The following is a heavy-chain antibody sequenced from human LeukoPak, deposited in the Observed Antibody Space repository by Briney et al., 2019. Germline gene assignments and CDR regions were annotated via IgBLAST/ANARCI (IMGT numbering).Heavy chain of an antibody. CDR1: GYTFTGYY. CDR2: INPNSGGT. D-gene: IGHD2-15*01. Sequence: GASVKVSCKASGYTFTGYYMHWVRQAPGQGLEWMGWINPNSGGTNYAQKFQGRVTMTRDTSISTAYMELSRLRSDDTAVYYCARDRGLDIVVVVAATGLLDYWGQGTLVTVSS. J-gene: IGHJ4*02. V-gene: IGHV1-2*02. CDR3: ARDRGLDIVVVVAATGLLDY.